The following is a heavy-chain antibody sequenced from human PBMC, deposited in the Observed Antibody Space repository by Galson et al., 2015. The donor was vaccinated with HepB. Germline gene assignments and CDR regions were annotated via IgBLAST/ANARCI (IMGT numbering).Heavy chain of an antibody. CDR1: GFTFSSYG. D-gene: IGHD2-2*01. J-gene: IGHJ4*02. CDR2: ISYDGSNK. CDR3: AKDGVPAASCYFDY. V-gene: IGHV3-30*18. Sequence: SLRLSCAASGFTFSSYGMHWVRQAPGKGLEWVAVISYDGSNKYYADSVKGRFTISRDNSKNTLYLQMNSLRAEDTAVYYCAKDGVPAASCYFDYWGQGTLVTVSS.